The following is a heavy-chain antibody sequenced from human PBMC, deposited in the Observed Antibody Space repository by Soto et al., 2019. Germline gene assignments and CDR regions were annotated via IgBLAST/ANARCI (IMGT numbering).Heavy chain of an antibody. V-gene: IGHV3-23*01. CDR3: AKTRGAMIYAISVYGMDV. CDR2: ISGSADST. Sequence: EVQLLESGGGFIHPGGPLRLSCAASGFSFSSFAMNWVRQAPGKGLEWVSIISGSADSTFYADSVKGRFTISRDNSKSTLYLQINSLRAEDTAVYYCAKTRGAMIYAISVYGMDVWGQGTTATVSS. J-gene: IGHJ6*02. D-gene: IGHD2-8*01. CDR1: GFSFSSFA.